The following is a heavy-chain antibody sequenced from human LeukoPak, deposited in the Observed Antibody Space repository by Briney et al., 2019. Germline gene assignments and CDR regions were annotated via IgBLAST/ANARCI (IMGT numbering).Heavy chain of an antibody. Sequence: GGSLRLSCAASGFTFSTYGMHWVRQAPGKGLEWVAFIRYDGSHKYYTGSVKGRFTISRDNSKNTLYLQMNSLRAKDTAVYYCAKDRCGGDCYSGWFDPWGQGTLVTVSS. CDR1: GFTFSTYG. V-gene: IGHV3-30*02. J-gene: IGHJ5*02. D-gene: IGHD2-21*02. CDR3: AKDRCGGDCYSGWFDP. CDR2: IRYDGSHK.